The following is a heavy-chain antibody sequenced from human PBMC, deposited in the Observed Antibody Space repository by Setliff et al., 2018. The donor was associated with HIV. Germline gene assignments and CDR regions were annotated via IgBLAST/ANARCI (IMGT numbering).Heavy chain of an antibody. Sequence: GGSLRLSCAASGFTFSSYWMSWVRQAPGKGLEWVANIKQDGSEKYYVDSVKGRFTISRDNAKNSLYLQMNSLRAEETAVYYCARDIHCSSTSCYVYLDYFDYWGQGTLVTVSS. CDR3: ARDIHCSSTSCYVYLDYFDY. D-gene: IGHD2-2*01. CDR2: IKQDGSEK. V-gene: IGHV3-7*01. CDR1: GFTFSSYW. J-gene: IGHJ4*02.